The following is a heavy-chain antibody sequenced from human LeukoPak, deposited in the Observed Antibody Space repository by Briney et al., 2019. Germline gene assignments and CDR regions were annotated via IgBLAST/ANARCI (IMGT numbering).Heavy chain of an antibody. Sequence: GGSLRASCAASGFTFSRYWMNWVRQAPGKGLEWVANIKQDGSEKYYVDSVKGRFTISRDNAKNSLYLQMNSLRAEDTAVYYCARDTYHYYYMDVWGKGTTVTVSS. CDR2: IKQDGSEK. J-gene: IGHJ6*03. CDR3: ARDTYHYYYMDV. V-gene: IGHV3-7*01. CDR1: GFTFSRYW.